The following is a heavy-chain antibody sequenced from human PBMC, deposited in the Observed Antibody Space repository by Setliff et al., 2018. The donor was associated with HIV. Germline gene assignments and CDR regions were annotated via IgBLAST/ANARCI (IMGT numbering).Heavy chain of an antibody. J-gene: IGHJ3*02. CDR3: AGPRGDEAFDI. Sequence: SVKVSCKASGGTSSTHAMNWVRQAPGQGLEWMGQIISILEITDYAQKFQGRLTITADEPTNTIYMELSGLRSEDTAVYYCAGPRGDEAFDIWGQGTMVTVSS. CDR2: IISILEIT. D-gene: IGHD3-10*01. CDR1: GGTSSTHA. V-gene: IGHV1-69*10.